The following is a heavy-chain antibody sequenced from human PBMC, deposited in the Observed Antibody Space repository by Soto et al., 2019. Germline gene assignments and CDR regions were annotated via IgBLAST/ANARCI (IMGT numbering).Heavy chain of an antibody. CDR2: ISGSSSGT. D-gene: IGHD6-19*01. J-gene: IGHJ6*01. V-gene: IGHV3-23*01. CDR1: GFNFGAYA. Sequence: EARLLESGGGLIQPGGSLRLSCAASGFNFGAYAMSWVRQAPGKGLEGVSGISGSSSGTYYTDSVKGRFTISRDNSKNTVYLQMNSLRGEDTAVYYCAKDRSENFWVYYYAMDVWGEGTAVTVSS. CDR3: AKDRSENFWVYYYAMDV.